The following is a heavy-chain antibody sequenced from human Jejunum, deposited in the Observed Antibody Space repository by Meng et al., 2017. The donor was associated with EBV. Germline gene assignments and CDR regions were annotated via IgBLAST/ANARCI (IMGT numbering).Heavy chain of an antibody. D-gene: IGHD1-26*01. CDR3: AYYLSGRGGVGS. CDR1: GDSVTSATYY. J-gene: IGHJ4*02. CDR2: IYNGGST. Sequence: VHLQGPGPGLVKPSESLSLTCTVSGDSVTSATYYWSWIRQPPGKGLEWFGYIYNGGSTNYIPSLRTRVTISLDTSKTQFPLKLSSVTAADTAMYYWAYYLSGRGGVGSWGQGTLVTVSS. V-gene: IGHV4-61*01.